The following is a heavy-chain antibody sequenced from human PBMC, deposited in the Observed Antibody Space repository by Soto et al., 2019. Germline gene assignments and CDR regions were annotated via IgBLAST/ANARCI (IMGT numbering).Heavy chain of an antibody. J-gene: IGHJ6*02. V-gene: IGHV2-5*02. CDR1: GFSLSTSGVG. D-gene: IGHD6-13*01. CDR2: IYWDDDK. CDR3: THPPGIPDV. Sequence: SGPTLVNPTQTLTLPCTFSGFSLSTSGVGVGWIRQPPGKALEWLALIYWDDDKRYSPSLKSRLTITKDTSKNQVVLTMTDMDPVDTDTYYCTHPPGIPDVWRPGTTDTVSS.